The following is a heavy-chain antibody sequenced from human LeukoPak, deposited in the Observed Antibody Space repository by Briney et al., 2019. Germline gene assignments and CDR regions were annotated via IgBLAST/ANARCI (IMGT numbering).Heavy chain of an antibody. CDR1: GFSLSTSGAG. V-gene: IGHV2-5*01. CDR3: ARLGFGCSSTTCYGWFDP. D-gene: IGHD2-2*01. J-gene: IGHJ5*02. Sequence: SGPTLLNPTPTLTLTCTFSGFSLSTSGAGVGWIRQPPGKALEWLSLIYWNDDKRYSPSLKSRLTITKDTSKNQVVLTMTNMDPVDTATYYCARLGFGCSSTTCYGWFDPWGQGTLVSVSS. CDR2: IYWNDDK.